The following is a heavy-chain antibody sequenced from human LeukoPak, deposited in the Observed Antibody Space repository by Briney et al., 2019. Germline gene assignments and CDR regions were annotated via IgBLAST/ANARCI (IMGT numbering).Heavy chain of an antibody. V-gene: IGHV3-23*01. CDR1: GFTFSTYG. Sequence: GGSLRLSCAASGFTFSTYGMSWVRQAPGKGLEWVSAISASGGSTYHADSVKGRFTMSRDNSKNTLYLQVNSLRVEDTAVYSCAKHLQGYCSSANCYARAFDIWGQGTMVTVSS. D-gene: IGHD2-2*01. CDR3: AKHLQGYCSSANCYARAFDI. J-gene: IGHJ3*02. CDR2: ISASGGST.